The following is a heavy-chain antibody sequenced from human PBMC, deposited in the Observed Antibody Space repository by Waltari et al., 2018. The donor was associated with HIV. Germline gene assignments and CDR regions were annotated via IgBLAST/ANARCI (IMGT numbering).Heavy chain of an antibody. CDR2: TMYSGST. Sequence: QLLLQESGPGLVRPSETLSLTCTVTGPSISSRRYYWGWVRQPPGKGLEWIVSTMYSGSTYNNLSLKSRVAISVDTSRNQFSLNLTSVTAADTALYYCARHDGTSYYFGSDMNPRPFSFWFASWGQGILVTVSS. V-gene: IGHV4-39*01. CDR3: ARHDGTSYYFGSDMNPRPFSFWFAS. D-gene: IGHD3-10*01. CDR1: GPSISSRRYY. J-gene: IGHJ5*01.